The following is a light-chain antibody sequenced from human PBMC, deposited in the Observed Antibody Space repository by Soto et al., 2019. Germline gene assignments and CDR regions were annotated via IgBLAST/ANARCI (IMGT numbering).Light chain of an antibody. CDR3: ETWDSNSWV. CDR1: SGHSGYI. V-gene: IGLV4-60*02. Sequence: QLVLTQSSSASASLGSSVKLTCTLSSGHSGYIIAWHQQRPGRAPRYLMKLEGSGSYSKGSGVPDRFSGSSSGADRYLTISNLQFEDEADYYCETWDSNSWVFGGGTQLTVL. CDR2: LEGSGSY. J-gene: IGLJ3*02.